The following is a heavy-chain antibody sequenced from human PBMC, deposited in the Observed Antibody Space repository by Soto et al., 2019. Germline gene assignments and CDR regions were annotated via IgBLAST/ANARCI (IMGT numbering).Heavy chain of an antibody. Sequence: QVQLVQSGAEVKKPGASVKVSCKASGYTFTSYGISWVRQAPGQGLEWMGWISAYNGNTNYAQKLQGRDTMTTDTSTSTAYMELRSLRSDDTAVYYCARAPAYCSSTSCYAGVAASAGYYYMDVWGKGTTVTVSS. V-gene: IGHV1-18*01. D-gene: IGHD2-2*01. CDR1: GYTFTSYG. J-gene: IGHJ6*03. CDR2: ISAYNGNT. CDR3: ARAPAYCSSTSCYAGVAASAGYYYMDV.